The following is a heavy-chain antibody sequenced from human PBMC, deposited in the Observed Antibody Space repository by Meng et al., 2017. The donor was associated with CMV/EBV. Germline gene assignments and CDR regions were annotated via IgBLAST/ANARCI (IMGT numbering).Heavy chain of an antibody. V-gene: IGHV3-9*01. Sequence: GGSLRLSCAASGFTFDAYAMHWVRQAPGKGLEWVSGISWNSGSIGYADSVKGRFTISRDNAKNSLYLQMNSLRAEDTALYYCAKDLPYSYGYGMDVWGQGTTVTVSS. CDR3: AKDLPYSYGYGMDV. J-gene: IGHJ6*02. D-gene: IGHD5-18*01. CDR2: ISWNSGSI. CDR1: GFTFDAYA.